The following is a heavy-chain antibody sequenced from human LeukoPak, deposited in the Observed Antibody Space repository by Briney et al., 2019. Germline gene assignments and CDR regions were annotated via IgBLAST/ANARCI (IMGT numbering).Heavy chain of an antibody. CDR1: GYSISTGYY. D-gene: IGHD6-13*01. J-gene: IGHJ4*02. Sequence: SETLSLTCTVSGYSISTGYYWDWIRQPPGKGLEWIGTFYHGGSTYYNPSLKSRVTISVDTSKNQFSLNLTPVTAADTAVYYCARYALYSSSWFFDYWGQGTLVTVSS. V-gene: IGHV4-38-2*02. CDR3: ARYALYSSSWFFDY. CDR2: FYHGGST.